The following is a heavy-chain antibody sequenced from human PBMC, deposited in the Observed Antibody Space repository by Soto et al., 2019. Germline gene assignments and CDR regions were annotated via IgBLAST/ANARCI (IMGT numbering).Heavy chain of an antibody. V-gene: IGHV5-51*01. J-gene: IGHJ1*01. CDR1: GYRFTSYW. D-gene: IGHD1-26*01. CDR3: ARGTTTQYFPH. CDR2: IHPGDSDT. Sequence: GESLKISCEGSGYRFTSYWIGWVRQMPGKGLEWMGIIHPGDSDTRYSPSFQGQVTISVDKSISTAYLQWSSLKASDTAMYYCARGTTTQYFPHWGQGTLVTVSS.